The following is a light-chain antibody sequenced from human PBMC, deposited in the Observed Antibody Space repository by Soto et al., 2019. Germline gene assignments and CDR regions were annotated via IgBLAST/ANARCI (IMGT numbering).Light chain of an antibody. V-gene: IGKV1-27*01. CDR1: EGIAPY. CDR3: QKYNSAPLT. CDR2: ATS. Sequence: DVQMTQSPSSLSAFVGDRVTISCRASEGIAPYLAWFQQKPGEVPKLLIYATSTLRSGVPSRFSGSGSGTDFTLTINSLQPEDVGTYYCQKYNSAPLTFGGGTKVELK. J-gene: IGKJ4*01.